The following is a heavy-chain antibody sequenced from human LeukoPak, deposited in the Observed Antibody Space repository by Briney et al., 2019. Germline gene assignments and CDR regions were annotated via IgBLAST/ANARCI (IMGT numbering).Heavy chain of an antibody. CDR2: IIPIFGTA. V-gene: IGHV1-69*05. Sequence: GASVKVSCKASGGTFSSYAISWVRQAPGQGLEWMGGIIPIFGTANYAQKFQGRVTITTDESTSTAYMELSSLISEDTAVYYCARAVGYSYGALDAFDIWGQGTMVTVSS. CDR1: GGTFSSYA. D-gene: IGHD5-18*01. CDR3: ARAVGYSYGALDAFDI. J-gene: IGHJ3*02.